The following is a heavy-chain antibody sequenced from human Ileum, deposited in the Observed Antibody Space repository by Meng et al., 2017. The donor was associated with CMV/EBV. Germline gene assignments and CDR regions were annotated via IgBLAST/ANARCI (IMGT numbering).Heavy chain of an antibody. CDR1: TFSNYA. V-gene: IGHV3-23*01. CDR2: INGVRRLGDNT. CDR3: AKVRDRIVVASIIDY. Sequence: TFSNYAMSWVRQAPGKGLECVAIINGVRRLGDNTYFADDVKSRFTISRDNSNSTLYLQMNSLRVEDTAVYYCAKVRDRIVVASIIDYWGPGTLVTVSS. D-gene: IGHD5-12*01. J-gene: IGHJ4*02.